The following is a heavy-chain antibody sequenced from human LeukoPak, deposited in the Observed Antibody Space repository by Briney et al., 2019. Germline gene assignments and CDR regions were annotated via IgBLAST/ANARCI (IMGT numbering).Heavy chain of an antibody. V-gene: IGHV3-49*04. CDR3: TRYSGRTDY. Sequence: GGSLRLSCAASGFTFSSYAMSWVRQAPGKGLEWVAFIRSKTFGGTTEYAASVEGRFTISRDDSKSIAYLQMDSLKTKDTAVYYCTRYSGRTDYWGQGTLVTVSS. CDR1: GFTFSSYA. D-gene: IGHD5-18*01. CDR2: IRSKTFGGTT. J-gene: IGHJ4*02.